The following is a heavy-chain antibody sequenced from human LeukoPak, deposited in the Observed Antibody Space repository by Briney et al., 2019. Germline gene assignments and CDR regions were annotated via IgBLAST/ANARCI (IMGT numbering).Heavy chain of an antibody. J-gene: IGHJ4*02. CDR2: FDPEDGEA. Sequence: ASVKVSCKVSGYTLTELSMHWVRQAPGKRLEWMGGFDPEDGEAIYAQKFQGRVTMTEDTSTDTAYMELSSLRSEDTAVYYCATDDRIGFGDFLTAFEYWGQGTLVTVSS. D-gene: IGHD3-10*01. V-gene: IGHV1-24*01. CDR3: ATDDRIGFGDFLTAFEY. CDR1: GYTLTELS.